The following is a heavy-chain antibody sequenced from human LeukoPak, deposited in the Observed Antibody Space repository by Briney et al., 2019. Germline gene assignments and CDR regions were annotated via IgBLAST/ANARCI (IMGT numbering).Heavy chain of an antibody. J-gene: IGHJ4*02. Sequence: GGSLRLSCAASGLTFSSYAMSWVRQAPGKGLEWVSAISDSSGRTYYADSVKGRFTISRDNSKNTLYLQMNSLRADDTAVYYCAKGARDSAARIYFDYWGQGTLVTVSS. CDR1: GLTFSSYA. D-gene: IGHD2-2*01. CDR3: AKGARDSAARIYFDY. CDR2: ISDSSGRT. V-gene: IGHV3-23*01.